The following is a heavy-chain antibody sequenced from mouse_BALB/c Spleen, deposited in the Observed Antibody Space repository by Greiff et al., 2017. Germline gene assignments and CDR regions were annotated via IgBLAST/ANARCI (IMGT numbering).Heavy chain of an antibody. CDR1: GFSLTSYG. D-gene: IGHD1-1*01. J-gene: IGHJ2*01. V-gene: IGHV2-2*02. CDR2: IWSGGST. Sequence: VQLQQSGPGLVQPSQSLSITCTVSGFSLTSYGVHWVRQSPGKGLEWLGVIWSGGSTDYNAAFISRLSISKDNSKSQVFFKMNSLQANDTAIYYSARNADGSRQYYFDDWGKGTTLTVSS. CDR3: ARNADGSRQYYFDD.